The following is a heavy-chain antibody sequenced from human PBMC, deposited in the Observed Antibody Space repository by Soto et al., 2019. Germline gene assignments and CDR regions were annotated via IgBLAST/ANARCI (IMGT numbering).Heavy chain of an antibody. J-gene: IGHJ4*02. CDR2: INQDGSEK. D-gene: IGHD5-12*01. V-gene: IGHV3-7*04. CDR1: GFSISDYW. Sequence: GGSMRLSCRASGFSISDYWRNWVSKAPGKGLEWVANINQDGSEKYYVDSVKGRLTISRENAKNSLYLQMNSLRAEDTAVYYCARPRDGYNYYFDYWGQRTLVTVSS. CDR3: ARPRDGYNYYFDY.